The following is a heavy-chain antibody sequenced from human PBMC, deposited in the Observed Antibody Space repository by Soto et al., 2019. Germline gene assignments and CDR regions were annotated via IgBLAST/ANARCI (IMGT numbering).Heavy chain of an antibody. CDR2: ISSSGSTI. CDR3: ARDGSRADIAVAGGGGVDY. CDR1: GFTFSDYY. J-gene: IGHJ4*02. Sequence: QVQLVESGGGLVKPGGSLRLSCAASGFTFSDYYMSWIRQAPGKGLEWVSYISSSGSTIYYADSVKGRFTISRDNAKNSLYPQMNSLRADDTAVYYCARDGSRADIAVAGGGGVDYWGQGTLLTVSS. V-gene: IGHV3-11*01. D-gene: IGHD6-19*01.